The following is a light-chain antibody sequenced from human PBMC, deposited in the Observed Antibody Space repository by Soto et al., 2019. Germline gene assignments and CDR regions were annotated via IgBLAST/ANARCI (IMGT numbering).Light chain of an antibody. J-gene: IGLJ2*01. CDR3: QSFDTSLSGFVV. CDR1: SSNIGAGYD. CDR2: DNN. V-gene: IGLV1-40*01. Sequence: QLVLTQPPSMSGAPGQRVTISCTGSSSNIGAGYDVHWYQQHPGTAPKLLIFDNNNRPSGVPDRFSGSKSDTSAPLAITGLQAEDEADYYCQSFDTSLSGFVVFGGGTKLTVL.